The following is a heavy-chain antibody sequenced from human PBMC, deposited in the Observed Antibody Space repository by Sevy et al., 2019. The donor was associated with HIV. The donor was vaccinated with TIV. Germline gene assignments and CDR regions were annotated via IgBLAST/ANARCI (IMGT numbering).Heavy chain of an antibody. V-gene: IGHV3-21*01. CDR1: EFTFSSYS. Sequence: GGSLRLSCAASEFTFSSYSTNWVRQAPGKGLEWVSSISSSSSYIYYADSVKGRFTISRDNAKNSLYLQMNSLRAEDTAVYYCARERDSSGWFNWFDPWGQGTLVTVSS. D-gene: IGHD6-19*01. CDR2: ISSSSSYI. J-gene: IGHJ5*02. CDR3: ARERDSSGWFNWFDP.